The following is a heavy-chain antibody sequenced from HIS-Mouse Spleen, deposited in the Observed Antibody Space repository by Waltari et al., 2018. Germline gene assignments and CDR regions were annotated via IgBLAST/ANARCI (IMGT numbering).Heavy chain of an antibody. J-gene: IGHJ4*02. CDR1: GFTFSSYG. V-gene: IGHV3-33*06. D-gene: IGHD2-8*01. Sequence: QVQLVESGGGVVQPGRSLRLSCAASGFTFSSYGMHWVRQAPGKGREWVAGKWYDGSNKYDAESVKGRFTISRDNSKNTLYLQMNSLRAEDTAVYYCAKGGLMVYAIGDYWGQGTLVTVSS. CDR2: KWYDGSNK. CDR3: AKGGLMVYAIGDY.